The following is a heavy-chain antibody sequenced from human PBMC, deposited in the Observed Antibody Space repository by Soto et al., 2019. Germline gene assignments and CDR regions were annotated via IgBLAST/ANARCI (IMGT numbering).Heavy chain of an antibody. CDR3: ARGPDRSGFYLFDY. J-gene: IGHJ4*02. CDR1: GGTFSNDA. V-gene: IGHV1-69*13. D-gene: IGHD3-22*01. CDR2: IIPLSGTT. Sequence: SVKVSCKASGGTFSNDAISWVRQAPGQGPEWMGGIIPLSGTTNYVQKFQGRVTITADESMTTAYMELSSLRYEDTAVYYCARGPDRSGFYLFDYWGQGTLVTVSS.